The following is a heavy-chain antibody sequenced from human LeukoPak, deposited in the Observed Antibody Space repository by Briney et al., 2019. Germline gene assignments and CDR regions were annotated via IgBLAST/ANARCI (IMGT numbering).Heavy chain of an antibody. D-gene: IGHD6-13*01. Sequence: PGGSLRLSCAASGFNFSSYEMNWVRQAPGKGLEWVSYISSSGSAISYADSVRGRFTVSRDNAKNSLYLQMNSLRGEDTAVYYRARGVYSSSRGWFDPWGQGTLVTVSS. J-gene: IGHJ5*02. CDR2: ISSSGSAI. CDR1: GFNFSSYE. CDR3: ARGVYSSSRGWFDP. V-gene: IGHV3-48*03.